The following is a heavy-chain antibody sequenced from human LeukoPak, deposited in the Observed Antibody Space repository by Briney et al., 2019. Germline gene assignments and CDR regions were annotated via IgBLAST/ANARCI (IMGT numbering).Heavy chain of an antibody. J-gene: IGHJ4*02. CDR3: ARELVAGTFDH. CDR2: IGGSDTIV. CDR1: EFNVNDYY. V-gene: IGHV3-11*01. Sequence: GGSLRLSCGASEFNVNDYYMSWVRQAPGKGLEWISDIGGSDTIVAYAGSVEGRFTTSRDIAKNSLFLQINSLRADDTAVYYCARELVAGTFDHWGQGILVTVSS. D-gene: IGHD1-7*01.